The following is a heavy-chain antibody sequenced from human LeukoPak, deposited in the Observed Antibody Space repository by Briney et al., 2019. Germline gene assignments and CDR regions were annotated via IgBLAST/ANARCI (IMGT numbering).Heavy chain of an antibody. CDR2: ISSGSNYM. D-gene: IGHD1-26*01. CDR3: ARERAWELLGD. V-gene: IGHV3-21*01. CDR1: GFTFSTYI. Sequence: GGSLRLSCAASGFTFSTYIMNWVRQTPGKGLEWVSSISSGSNYMYYADSVKGRFTISRDNAKNSLYLQMNSLRAEDTAVYYCARERAWELLGDWGQGTLVTVSS. J-gene: IGHJ4*02.